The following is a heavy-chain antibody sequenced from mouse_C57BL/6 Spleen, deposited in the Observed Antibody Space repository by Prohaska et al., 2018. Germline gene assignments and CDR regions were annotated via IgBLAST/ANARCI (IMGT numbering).Heavy chain of an antibody. V-gene: IGHV1-81*01. Sequence: GISWVKQRTGQGLEWIGEIYPRSGNTYYNEKFKGKATLTADKSSSTAYMELRSLTSEDSAVYFCARGGGSNYWYFDVWGTGTTVTVSS. CDR1: G. D-gene: IGHD1-1*01. CDR2: IYPRSGNT. CDR3: ARGGGSNYWYFDV. J-gene: IGHJ1*03.